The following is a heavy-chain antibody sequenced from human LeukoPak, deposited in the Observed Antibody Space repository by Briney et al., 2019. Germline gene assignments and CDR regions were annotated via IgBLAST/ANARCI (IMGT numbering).Heavy chain of an antibody. CDR2: FDPEDGET. CDR3: ATGPPGYFDY. V-gene: IGHV1-24*01. J-gene: IGHJ4*02. D-gene: IGHD1-14*01. CDR1: GYTFTGYY. Sequence: ASVKVSCKASGYTFTGYYMHWVRQAPGQGLEWMGGFDPEDGETIYAQKFQGRVTMTEDTSTDTAYMELSSLRSEDTAVYYCATGPPGYFDYWGQGTLVTVSS.